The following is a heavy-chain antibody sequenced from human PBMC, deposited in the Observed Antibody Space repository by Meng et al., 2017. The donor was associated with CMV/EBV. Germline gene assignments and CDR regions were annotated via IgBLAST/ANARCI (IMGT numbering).Heavy chain of an antibody. CDR1: RFTLKTQM. CDR2: LGGAGGIT. D-gene: IGHD2-15*01. V-gene: IGHV3-23*01. Sequence: GESLKISCVVSRFTLKTQMMTWVRQAPGKGLEWVAGLGGAGGITLYADSVKGRFTISRDKSKNTLYLEMNSLRADDTALYFCAKDPIAHAGSYFDSWGQGTLVTVSS. J-gene: IGHJ4*02. CDR3: AKDPIAHAGSYFDS.